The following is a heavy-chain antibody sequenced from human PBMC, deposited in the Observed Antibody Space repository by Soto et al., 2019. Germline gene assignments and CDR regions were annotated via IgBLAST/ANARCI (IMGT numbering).Heavy chain of an antibody. CDR1: GFTLSSYW. CDR2: INTDRTTT. Sequence: PGGSLRLSCAASGFTLSSYWMHWVRQDPRKGLVWVSRINTDRTTTNYADSVKGRFTISRDNAKNTVSLQMNSLRPEDTAVYYCARGLYGDPVGFDNWGQGSPVTVSS. D-gene: IGHD4-17*01. V-gene: IGHV3-74*01. J-gene: IGHJ4*02. CDR3: ARGLYGDPVGFDN.